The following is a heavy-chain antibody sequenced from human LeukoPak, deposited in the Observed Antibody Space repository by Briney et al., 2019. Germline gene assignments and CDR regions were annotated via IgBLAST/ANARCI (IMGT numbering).Heavy chain of an antibody. CDR1: GGSISSGGYY. CDR2: IYYSGST. J-gene: IGHJ4*02. CDR3: ARHPGPYGSGSLYYFDY. Sequence: SETLSLTCTVSGGSISSGGYYWSWIRQHPGKGLEWIGYIYYSGSTYYNPSLKSRVTISVDTSKNQFSLKLSSVTAADTAVYYCARHPGPYGSGSLYYFDYWGQGTLVTVSS. D-gene: IGHD3-10*01. V-gene: IGHV4-31*03.